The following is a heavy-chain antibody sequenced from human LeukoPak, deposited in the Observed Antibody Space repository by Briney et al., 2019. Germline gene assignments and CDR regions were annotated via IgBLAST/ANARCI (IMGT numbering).Heavy chain of an antibody. CDR1: GFTFSSYA. J-gene: IGHJ4*02. Sequence: GGSLRLSCAASGFTFSSYAMSWVRQAPGKGLEWVSAISGSGGSTYYADSVKGRFTISRDNSKNTLYLQMNSLRAEDTAVYYCAKSAHLRITMVRGVIPYSDYWGQGTLVTVSS. CDR3: AKSAHLRITMVRGVIPYSDY. V-gene: IGHV3-23*01. D-gene: IGHD3-10*01. CDR2: ISGSGGST.